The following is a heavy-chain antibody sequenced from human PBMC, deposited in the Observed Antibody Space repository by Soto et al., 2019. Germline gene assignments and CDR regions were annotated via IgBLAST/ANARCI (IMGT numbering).Heavy chain of an antibody. CDR2: IYYSGST. D-gene: IGHD6-13*01. J-gene: IGHJ4*02. V-gene: IGHV4-59*08. CDR3: ATTGYSSSWSVSQFDY. CDR1: GGSISSYY. Sequence: SETLSLTCTVSGGSISSYYWSWIRQPPGKGLEWIGYIYYSGSTNYNPSLKSRVTISVDTSKNQFSLKLSSVTAADTAVYYCATTGYSSSWSVSQFDYWGQGTLVTVSS.